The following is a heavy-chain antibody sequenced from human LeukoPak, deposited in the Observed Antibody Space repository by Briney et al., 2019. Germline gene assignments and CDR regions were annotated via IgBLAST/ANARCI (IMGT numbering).Heavy chain of an antibody. V-gene: IGHV4-39*01. CDR1: GGSISSSYYY. CDR2: IYYSGST. D-gene: IGHD1-1*01. Sequence: SETLSLTCTVSGGSISSSYYYWGWIRQPPGKGLEWIGSIYYSGSTYYNPSLKSRVTISVDTSKNQFSLKLSSVTAADTAVYYCARHRKGTRIYYFDYWGQGTLVTVSS. J-gene: IGHJ4*02. CDR3: ARHRKGTRIYYFDY.